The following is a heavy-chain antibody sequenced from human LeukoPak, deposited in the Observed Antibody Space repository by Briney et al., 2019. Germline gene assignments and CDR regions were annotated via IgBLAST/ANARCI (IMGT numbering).Heavy chain of an antibody. J-gene: IGHJ4*02. CDR2: TYYRSKWFI. V-gene: IGHV6-1*01. CDR1: GDSVSSDSAA. D-gene: IGHD6-19*01. Sequence: QTFSLTCGISGDSVSSDSAAWNWIRQSPSRGLEWLGRTYYRSKWFINYAPSVKSRIIINPDTPKNQVSLQLNSVTPEDTAVYYCTRSDCSSGRCPGFDNWGQGTLVTVSS. CDR3: TRSDCSSGRCPGFDN.